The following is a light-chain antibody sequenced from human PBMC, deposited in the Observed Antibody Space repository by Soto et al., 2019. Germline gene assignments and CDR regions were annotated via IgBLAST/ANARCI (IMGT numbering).Light chain of an antibody. CDR3: QQRSNWPPV. J-gene: IGKJ4*01. Sequence: EIVLTQSPATLSLSPGERATLSCRASQSISSALAWYQQRPGQPPRLLIYDASDRADGIPARFSGTRSGTDFTLTISSLEPEDFAVYYCQQRSNWPPVFGGGTKVEIK. CDR2: DAS. CDR1: QSISSA. V-gene: IGKV3-11*01.